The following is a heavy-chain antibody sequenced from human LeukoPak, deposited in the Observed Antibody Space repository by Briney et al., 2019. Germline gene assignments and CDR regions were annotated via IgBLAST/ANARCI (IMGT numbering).Heavy chain of an antibody. J-gene: IGHJ6*03. CDR1: GYIFAGYG. D-gene: IGHD3-10*01. V-gene: IGHV1-18*01. Sequence: ASVKVSCEASGYIFAGYGISWVRQAPGQGLEWMGWISGYNDNTNYAQKFQGRVTMTTDTSTSTAYMELRSLTSDDTAVYYCARAGPMVRGMVNYYYYMDVWGKGTTVTVSS. CDR2: ISGYNDNT. CDR3: ARAGPMVRGMVNYYYYMDV.